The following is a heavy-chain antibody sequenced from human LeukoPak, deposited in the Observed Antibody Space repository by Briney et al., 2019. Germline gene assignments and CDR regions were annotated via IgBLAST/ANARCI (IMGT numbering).Heavy chain of an antibody. Sequence: GRSLRLSCAASGFTFSSYAMHWVRQAPGKGLEWVAVISYDGSNKYYADSVKGRFTISRDNSKNTLYLQMNSLRAEDTAVYYCASAGKAARSAFDIWGQGTMVTVSS. J-gene: IGHJ3*02. CDR2: ISYDGSNK. D-gene: IGHD6-6*01. CDR3: ASAGKAARSAFDI. V-gene: IGHV3-30-3*01. CDR1: GFTFSSYA.